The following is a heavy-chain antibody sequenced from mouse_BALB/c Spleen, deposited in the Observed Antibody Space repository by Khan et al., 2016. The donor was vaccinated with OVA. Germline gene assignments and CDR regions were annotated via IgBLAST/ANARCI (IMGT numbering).Heavy chain of an antibody. V-gene: IGHV1-7*01. Sequence: VQRVESGAELAKPGASVKMSCKASGYTFTSYWMHWVKQGPGQGLEWIGYINPSSGYTEYNQNFKDKATLTADKSSSTAYMQLSSLTSEDSAVYYCARDRIDYWGQGTTLTVSS. CDR3: ARDRIDY. CDR1: GYTFTSYW. CDR2: INPSSGYT. J-gene: IGHJ2*01.